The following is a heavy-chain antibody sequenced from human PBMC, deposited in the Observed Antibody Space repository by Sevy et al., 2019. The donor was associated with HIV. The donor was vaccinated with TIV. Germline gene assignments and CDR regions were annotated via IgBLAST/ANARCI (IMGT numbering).Heavy chain of an antibody. V-gene: IGHV1-24*01. D-gene: IGHD3-22*01. CDR2: FDPEDAET. Sequence: ASVKVSCKVSGSTLSQMAMHWVRQAPGKGLEWMATFDPEDAETIYRQKLQGRVTMTEDTSRDTAYMELSNLRSEDTVVYYCATTKDYYESSGEPFDYWGQGTLVTVSS. CDR3: ATTKDYYESSGEPFDY. CDR1: GSTLSQMA. J-gene: IGHJ4*02.